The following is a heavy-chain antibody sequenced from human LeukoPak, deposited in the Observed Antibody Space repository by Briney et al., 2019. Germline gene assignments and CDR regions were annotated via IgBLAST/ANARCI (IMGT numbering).Heavy chain of an antibody. J-gene: IGHJ4*02. CDR1: GFGFDDYA. Sequence: SLRLSCAASGFGFDDYAMHWVRQAPGKGLEWVSGISWNSVLIGYADSVKGRFTISRDNSKNTLYLQMNSLRAEDTAVYYCAGTDLYYDSSGFDYWGQGTLVTVSS. CDR3: AGTDLYYDSSGFDY. V-gene: IGHV3-9*01. D-gene: IGHD3-22*01. CDR2: ISWNSVLI.